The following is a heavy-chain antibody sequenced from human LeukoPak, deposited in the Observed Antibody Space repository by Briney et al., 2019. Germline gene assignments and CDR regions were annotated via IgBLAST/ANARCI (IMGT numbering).Heavy chain of an antibody. V-gene: IGHV4-59*08. CDR2: IYYSGST. CDR1: GGSISSYY. D-gene: IGHD1-26*01. J-gene: IGHJ4*02. CDR3: ARLSRFSGNHGLYYFDY. Sequence: SETLSLTCTVSGGSISSYYWSWIRQPPGKGLEWIGYIYYSGSTDSNPSLKSRVTISVDTSKNHFSLKLTSVTAADTAVYYCARLSRFSGNHGLYYFDYWGQGTLATVSS.